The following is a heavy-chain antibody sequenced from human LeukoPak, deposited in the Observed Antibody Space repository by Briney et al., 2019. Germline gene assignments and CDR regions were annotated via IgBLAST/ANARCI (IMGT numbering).Heavy chain of an antibody. D-gene: IGHD4-23*01. CDR1: GFTFSSYW. Sequence: GGSLRLSCAASGFTFSSYWMNWVRQAPGKGLVWVSRIASVGSSTTYADSVKGRFSISRGNAKNTLYLQMNSLRVEDTAVYYCARGRPHGNDYWGQGTLVTVSS. V-gene: IGHV3-74*01. CDR2: IASVGSST. J-gene: IGHJ4*02. CDR3: ARGRPHGNDY.